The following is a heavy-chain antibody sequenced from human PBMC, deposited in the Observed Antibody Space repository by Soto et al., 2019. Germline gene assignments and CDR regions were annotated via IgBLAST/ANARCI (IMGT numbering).Heavy chain of an antibody. V-gene: IGHV3-23*01. Sequence: EVQLLESGGGLVQRGGSLRLSCAASGFTFNNYAMTWVRQAPGKGLEWVSAISGGGDTKSYADAVKGRFTVSRDGSKNTLYLQMSSLRAEDTALYYCAKERGGSGSLTPRVDFWGQGTLVTVSS. CDR2: ISGGGDTK. D-gene: IGHD3-10*01. CDR3: AKERGGSGSLTPRVDF. CDR1: GFTFNNYA. J-gene: IGHJ4*02.